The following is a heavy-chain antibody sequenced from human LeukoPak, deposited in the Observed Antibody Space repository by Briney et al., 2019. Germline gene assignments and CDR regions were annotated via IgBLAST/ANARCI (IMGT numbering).Heavy chain of an antibody. J-gene: IGHJ4*02. D-gene: IGHD6-19*01. V-gene: IGHV3-23*01. CDR3: AKGLGFLPQFDY. CDR1: GFTFSTEA. CDR2: IGDSGTTT. Sequence: PGGSLRLSCVPSGFTFSTEAMTWVRQAPGKGLEWVSTIGDSGTTTYCADSVKGRFTISRDNSKNTVYLQMNSLRAEDTALYYCAKGLGFLPQFDYWSQGTLVAVSS.